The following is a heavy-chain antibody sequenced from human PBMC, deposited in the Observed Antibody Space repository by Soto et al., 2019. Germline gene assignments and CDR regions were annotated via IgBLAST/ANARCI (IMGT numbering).Heavy chain of an antibody. Sequence: SETLSLTCAVYGASLGGFHWTWLRQAPGKGLEWIGELIHGGSTNYNPSLKGRVSFSLDTSKNQFSLHLMSVTAADTAVYYCARSPLGYDYVRQTWREVGDSFDIWGRGTLVTVSS. V-gene: IGHV4-34*12. D-gene: IGHD3-16*01. CDR3: ARSPLGYDYVRQTWREVGDSFDI. CDR2: LIHGGST. CDR1: GASLGGFH. J-gene: IGHJ3*02.